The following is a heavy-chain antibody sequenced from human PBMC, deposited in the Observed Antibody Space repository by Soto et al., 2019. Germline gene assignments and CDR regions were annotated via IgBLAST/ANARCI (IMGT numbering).Heavy chain of an antibody. D-gene: IGHD3-9*01. Sequence: PGGSLRLSCAASGFTFSNAWMSWVRQAPGKGLEWVGRIKSKTDGGTTDYAAPVKGRFTISRDDSKNTLYLQMNSLKTEDTAVYYCTTDRSHVLRYFDWLFPFDYWGQGTLVTVSS. CDR2: IKSKTDGGTT. CDR1: GFTFSNAW. J-gene: IGHJ4*02. V-gene: IGHV3-15*01. CDR3: TTDRSHVLRYFDWLFPFDY.